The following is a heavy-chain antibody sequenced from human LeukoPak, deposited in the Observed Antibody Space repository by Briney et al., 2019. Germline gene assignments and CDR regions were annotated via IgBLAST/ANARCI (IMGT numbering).Heavy chain of an antibody. CDR3: ARLTLEPVLDY. CDR1: GGTFSSYA. D-gene: IGHD1-1*01. V-gene: IGHV1-69*04. CDR2: IIPILGIA. J-gene: IGHJ4*02. Sequence: SVKVSCKASGGTFSSYAISWVRQAPGQGLEWMGRIIPILGIANYAQKFQGRVTITTDKSTSTAYMELSSLRSEDTAVYYCARLTLEPVLDYWGQGTLVTVSS.